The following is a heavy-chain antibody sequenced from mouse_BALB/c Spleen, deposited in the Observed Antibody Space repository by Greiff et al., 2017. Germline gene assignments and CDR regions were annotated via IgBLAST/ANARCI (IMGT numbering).Heavy chain of an antibody. J-gene: IGHJ1*01. D-gene: IGHD1-1*01. CDR1: GFSLTSYG. V-gene: IGHV2-9*02. Sequence: VQLQQSGPGLVAPSQSLSITCTVSGFSLTSYGVHWVRQPPGKGLEWLGVIWAGGSTNYNSALMSRLSISKDNSKSQVFLKMNSLQTDDTAMYYCARESYYRSRSYWYFDVWGAGTTVTVSS. CDR2: IWAGGST. CDR3: ARESYYRSRSYWYFDV.